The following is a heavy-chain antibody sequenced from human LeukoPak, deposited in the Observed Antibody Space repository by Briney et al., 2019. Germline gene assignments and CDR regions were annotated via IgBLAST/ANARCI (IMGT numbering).Heavy chain of an antibody. D-gene: IGHD6-13*01. Sequence: ASVKVSCKASGGTFSSYAISWVRQAPGQGLEWMGRIIPILGTANYAQKFQGRVTITADKSTSTAYMELSSLRSEDTAVYYCAREEQLVLSRVYGMDVWGQGTTVTVSS. J-gene: IGHJ6*02. CDR1: GGTFSSYA. CDR3: AREEQLVLSRVYGMDV. V-gene: IGHV1-69*04. CDR2: IIPILGTA.